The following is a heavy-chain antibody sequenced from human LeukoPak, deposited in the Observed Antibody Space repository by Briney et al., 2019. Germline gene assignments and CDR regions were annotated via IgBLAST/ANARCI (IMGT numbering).Heavy chain of an antibody. Sequence: ASQTLSLTRTVSGGSISSGSYYWSWIRQPAGKGLEWIGRIYTSGSTNYNPSLKSRVTISVDTSKSQFSLKLSSVTAADTAVYYCARGPTYCSSSSCLQGEWGQGTLVTVSS. CDR1: GGSISSGSYY. J-gene: IGHJ4*02. CDR3: ARGPTYCSSSSCLQGE. V-gene: IGHV4-61*02. D-gene: IGHD2-15*01. CDR2: IYTSGST.